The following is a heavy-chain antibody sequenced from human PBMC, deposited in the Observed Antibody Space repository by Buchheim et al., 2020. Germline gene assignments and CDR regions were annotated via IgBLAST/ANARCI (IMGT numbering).Heavy chain of an antibody. V-gene: IGHV3-48*03. D-gene: IGHD6-19*01. J-gene: IGHJ6*02. CDR1: GFTFSSYD. Sequence: EVQLVESGGGLVQPGGSLRLSCVASGFTFSSYDMNWVRQAPGKGLEWISYISSSGRTIYYADSVKGRFTISRDNAENSLYLQMNSLRAEDTAVYYCARTDSSGWYDMDVWGQGTT. CDR2: ISSSGRTI. CDR3: ARTDSSGWYDMDV.